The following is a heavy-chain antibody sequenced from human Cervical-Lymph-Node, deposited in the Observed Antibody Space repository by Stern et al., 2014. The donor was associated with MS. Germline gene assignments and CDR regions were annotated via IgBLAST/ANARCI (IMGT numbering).Heavy chain of an antibody. J-gene: IGHJ6*02. V-gene: IGHV1-69*01. CDR3: ATVESSASSRSV. Sequence: VQLVESGAEVKKPGSSVKVSCKASGGTFSTFAFNWVRQAPGEGLEWMAGIIPMFGSPKYAQKFQGRVTITADESTSTAYMELSSLRSADTAVYYCATVESSASSRSVWGQGTTVTVS. CDR2: IIPMFGSP. D-gene: IGHD1-26*01. CDR1: GGTFSTFA.